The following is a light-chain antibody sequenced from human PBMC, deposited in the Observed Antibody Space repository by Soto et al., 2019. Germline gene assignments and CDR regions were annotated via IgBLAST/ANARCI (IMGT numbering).Light chain of an antibody. CDR1: QSIDSW. CDR2: EVS. Sequence: DMQMTQSPSTLSASVGDRVTITCRASQSIDSWLAWYQQKPGRAPKLLLYEVSSLQSGVPPRFSGSGSGTEFTLTITSLQPGDFATYYCQQYNGYPWTFGQGTKVEIK. J-gene: IGKJ1*01. CDR3: QQYNGYPWT. V-gene: IGKV1-5*01.